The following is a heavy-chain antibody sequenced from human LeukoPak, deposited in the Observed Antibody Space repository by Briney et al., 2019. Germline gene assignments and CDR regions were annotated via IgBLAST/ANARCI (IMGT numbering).Heavy chain of an antibody. D-gene: IGHD3-10*01. CDR2: FDPEDGQT. CDR3: ASEPEYYGLGSPIHY. CDR1: GYTLTELS. J-gene: IGHJ4*02. V-gene: IGHV1-24*01. Sequence: ASVKVSCKVYGYTLTELSMHWVRQAPGKGLEWMGGFDPEDGQTIYAQKFQGRVTMTEDTSTNTAYMELSSLRSEDTAVYYCASEPEYYGLGSPIHYWGQGTLVTVSS.